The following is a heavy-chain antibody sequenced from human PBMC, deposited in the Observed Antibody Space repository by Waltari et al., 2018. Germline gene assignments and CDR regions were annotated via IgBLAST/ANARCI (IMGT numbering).Heavy chain of an antibody. CDR3: GNIGAFDI. CDR2: IYSGGGT. D-gene: IGHD5-12*01. V-gene: IGHV3-53*01. Sequence: EVQLVESGGGLIRPGGSLRIYCAASGFTVSNNYITWVRQAPGKGLEWVSVIYSGGGTYYADSVRGRFTISRDKVKNTVYLQMNSLRAEDTAVYYCGNIGAFDIWGQGTMVTVSS. J-gene: IGHJ3*02. CDR1: GFTVSNNY.